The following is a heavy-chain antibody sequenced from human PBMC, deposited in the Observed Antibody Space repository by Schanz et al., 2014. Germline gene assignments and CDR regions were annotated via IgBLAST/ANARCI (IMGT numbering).Heavy chain of an antibody. CDR2: IYYTGTT. CDR1: GGSISTYY. J-gene: IGHJ5*02. Sequence: QVQLQESGPGVVKPSETLSLTCTVSGGSISTYYWSWIRQSPGKGLEWIGYIYYTGTTNYNPSLKPRLTIPVNPPKNQLPRSRSSGPAADTAVYYCARLGSPHCATSDCHHDWFGPWGQGTLVTVSS. D-gene: IGHD1-26*01. V-gene: IGHV4-59*08. CDR3: ARLGSPHCATSDCHHDWFGP.